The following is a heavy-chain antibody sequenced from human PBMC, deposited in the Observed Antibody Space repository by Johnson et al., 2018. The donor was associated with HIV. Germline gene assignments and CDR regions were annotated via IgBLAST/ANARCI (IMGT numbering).Heavy chain of an antibody. Sequence: VQLVQSGGGLVQPGRSLRLSCAASGFTFDDYAMHLVRQAPGKDLEWVSNLCWSCGSIGYADSVKGRFTISRDNAKKSLYLQMNSLRAEDTALYYCAKPDAPNYGSTVGSAFDIWGQGTMVTVSS. CDR1: GFTFDDYA. V-gene: IGHV3-9*01. CDR3: AKPDAPNYGSTVGSAFDI. CDR2: LCWSCGSI. D-gene: IGHD6-13*01. J-gene: IGHJ3*02.